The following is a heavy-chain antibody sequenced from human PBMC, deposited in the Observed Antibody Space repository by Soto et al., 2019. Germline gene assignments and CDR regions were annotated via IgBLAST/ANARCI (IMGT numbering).Heavy chain of an antibody. V-gene: IGHV4-30-4*01. CDR3: ARDQLEGNWFDP. CDR2: IHYSGRT. D-gene: IGHD1-1*01. CDR1: GGSISSYY. J-gene: IGHJ5*02. Sequence: SETLSLTCTVSGGSISSYYWTWIRQPPGKGLEWIGYIHYSGRTYYNPSLRSRLTTSVDTSKNQFSLKLNSVTAADTAVYYCARDQLEGNWFDPWGPGTLVTVSS.